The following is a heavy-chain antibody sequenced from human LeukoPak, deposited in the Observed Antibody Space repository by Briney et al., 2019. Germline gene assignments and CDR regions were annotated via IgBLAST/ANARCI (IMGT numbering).Heavy chain of an antibody. CDR1: RLIFSSYW. CDR3: AGHYGSGRYHYYYMDV. V-gene: IGHV3-74*01. Sequence: GGSLRLSCAASRLIFSSYWMHWVRQAPGKGLVWVSRINRDGSSTIYADSVKGRFTISRDYAKNTVYLQMNSLRVDDTAVYYCAGHYGSGRYHYYYMDVWGRGTTVTVSS. D-gene: IGHD3-10*01. J-gene: IGHJ6*03. CDR2: INRDGSST.